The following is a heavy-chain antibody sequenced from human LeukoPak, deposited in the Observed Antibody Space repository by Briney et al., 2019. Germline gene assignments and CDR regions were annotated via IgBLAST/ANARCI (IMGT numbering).Heavy chain of an antibody. V-gene: IGHV3-21*01. J-gene: IGHJ4*02. D-gene: IGHD2-21*01. CDR3: ARFAYCGGHCYYFDY. CDR2: IVSSSTYI. Sequence: GGSLRLSCAASGFTFSSYTMNWVRQAPGKGLEWVSSIVSSSTYIYYADSVKGRFTISRDNAKNSLYLQLDSLRAEDTAVYYCARFAYCGGHCYYFDYWGQGTLVTVSS. CDR1: GFTFSSYT.